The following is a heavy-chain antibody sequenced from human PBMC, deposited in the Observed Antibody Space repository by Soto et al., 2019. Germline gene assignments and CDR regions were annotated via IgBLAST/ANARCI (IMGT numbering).Heavy chain of an antibody. CDR2: VFHSGTT. J-gene: IGHJ4*02. CDR1: GYSINSGYY. D-gene: IGHD3-3*01. CDR3: VRDFGDLHDFWSGSDY. Sequence: PSETLSLTCAVYGYSINSGYYWGWIRQSPGKGLEWIGSVFHSGTTYSTPSLKTRLTISVDTSKNQFSLDLNAVTAADTAVYYCVRDFGDLHDFWSGSDYWGQGIPVTVSS. V-gene: IGHV4-38-2*02.